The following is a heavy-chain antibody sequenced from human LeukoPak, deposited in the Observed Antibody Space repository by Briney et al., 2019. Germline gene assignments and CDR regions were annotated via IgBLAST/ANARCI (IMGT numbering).Heavy chain of an antibody. CDR3: ARERCSGGSCYRDAFDI. CDR1: GYTFISYY. Sequence: ASVKVSCKASGYTFISYYMHWVRQAPGQGLEWMGIINPSGGSTSYAQKFQGRVTMTRDMSTSTVYMELSSLRSEDTAVYYCARERCSGGSCYRDAFDIWGQGTMVTVSS. J-gene: IGHJ3*02. CDR2: INPSGGST. V-gene: IGHV1-46*01. D-gene: IGHD2-15*01.